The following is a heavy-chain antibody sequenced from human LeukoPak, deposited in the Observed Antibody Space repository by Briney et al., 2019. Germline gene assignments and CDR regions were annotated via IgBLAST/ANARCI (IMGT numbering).Heavy chain of an antibody. J-gene: IGHJ4*02. CDR1: GYTFTGYY. D-gene: IGHD3-16*01. CDR3: ARDWGYDTFYFDY. V-gene: IGHV1-2*02. Sequence: ASVKVSCKASGYTFTGYYIHWVRQAPGQGLEWMGFINPNTGGTSYAQKFQARVTMTRDTSISTAYMELCGLRSDDTAVYYCARDWGYDTFYFDYWGQGTLVTVSS. CDR2: INPNTGGT.